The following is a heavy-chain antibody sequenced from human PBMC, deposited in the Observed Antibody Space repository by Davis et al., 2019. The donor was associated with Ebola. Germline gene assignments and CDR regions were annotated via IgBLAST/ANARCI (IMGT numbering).Heavy chain of an antibody. CDR2: MSPNSGNT. CDR3: SRPSNYDFWSFDP. J-gene: IGHJ5*02. Sequence: ASVKVSCKTSGFNFITFGINWVRQASGQGPEWMGWMSPNSGNTGYAQKFQGRVSMTRNISISTAYLELSSLTSEDTAVYYCSRPSNYDFWSFDPWGQGTLVTVSS. V-gene: IGHV1-8*01. CDR1: GFNFITFG. D-gene: IGHD3-3*01.